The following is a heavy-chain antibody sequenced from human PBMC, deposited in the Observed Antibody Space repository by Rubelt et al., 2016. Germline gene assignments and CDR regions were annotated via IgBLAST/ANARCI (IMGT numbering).Heavy chain of an antibody. Sequence: QLQLQESGPGLVKPSETLSLTCTVSGGSISSSSYYWGWIRQPPGKGLEWIGSIYYSGSTYYNPSLKSRVTISVETSKNQFSLKLSSVTAADTAVYYCARAVSYYDSSGYGYYYYMDVWGKGTTVTVSS. V-gene: IGHV4-39*07. CDR1: GGSISSSSYY. J-gene: IGHJ6*03. CDR2: IYYSGST. D-gene: IGHD3-22*01. CDR3: ARAVSYYDSSGYGYYYYMDV.